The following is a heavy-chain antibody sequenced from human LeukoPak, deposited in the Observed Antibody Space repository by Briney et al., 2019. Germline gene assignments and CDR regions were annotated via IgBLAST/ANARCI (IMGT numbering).Heavy chain of an antibody. J-gene: IGHJ4*02. V-gene: IGHV3-7*01. CDR1: LFTFSTYW. D-gene: IGHD5-24*01. CDR3: ANGDGFDY. Sequence: GGALRLSCATPLFTFSTYWMSSVRQAPGKGLEWVANIKQDGSETYYADSVKGRFTIFRDNAKNSLYLQMDSLRVEDTAVYYCANGDGFDYWGQGTLVIVSS. CDR2: IKQDGSET.